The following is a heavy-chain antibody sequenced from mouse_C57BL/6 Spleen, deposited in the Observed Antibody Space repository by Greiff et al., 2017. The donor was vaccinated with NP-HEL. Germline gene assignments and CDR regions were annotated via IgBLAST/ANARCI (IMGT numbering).Heavy chain of an antibody. CDR3: AIYYGSSYVGFAY. CDR1: GYTFTSYW. V-gene: IGHV1-7*01. J-gene: IGHJ3*01. CDR2: INPSSGYT. Sequence: VQLQQSGAELAKPGASVKLSCKASGYTFTSYWMHWVKQRPGQGLEWIGYINPSSGYTKYNQKFKDKATLTADKSSSTAYMQLSSLTYEDSAVYYCAIYYGSSYVGFAYWGQRTLVTVSA. D-gene: IGHD1-1*01.